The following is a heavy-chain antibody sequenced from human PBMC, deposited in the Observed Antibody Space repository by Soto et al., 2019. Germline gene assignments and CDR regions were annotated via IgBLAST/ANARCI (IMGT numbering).Heavy chain of an antibody. CDR2: ISASSDIT. CDR1: GFTFNNFA. D-gene: IGHD6-13*01. J-gene: IGHJ1*01. V-gene: IGHV3-23*01. CDR3: ANSGWYNPDGYFQH. Sequence: SLRLSCAASGFTFNNFAMTWVRQAPGKGLEWVLVISASSDITFYGESMKGRFTISRDNSRNTLYLQMSSLRAEDTAVYYCANSGWYNPDGYFQHWGQGTLVTVSS.